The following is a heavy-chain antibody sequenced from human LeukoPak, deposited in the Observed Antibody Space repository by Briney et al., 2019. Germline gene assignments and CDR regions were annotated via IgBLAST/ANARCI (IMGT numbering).Heavy chain of an antibody. J-gene: IGHJ3*02. CDR2: IYYGGST. D-gene: IGHD3-22*01. CDR1: GGSISSHTYY. Sequence: SETLSLTCTVSGGSISSHTYYWDWIRQTPGKGLECIGSIYYGGSTYYNPSLKSRVIISVDTSKNQFSLKLSSVTAADTAVYYCARAYYYASSAFDIWGQGTMVTVSS. V-gene: IGHV4-39*01. CDR3: ARAYYYASSAFDI.